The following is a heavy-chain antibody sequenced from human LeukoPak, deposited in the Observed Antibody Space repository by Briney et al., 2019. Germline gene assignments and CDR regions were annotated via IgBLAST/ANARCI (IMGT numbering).Heavy chain of an antibody. D-gene: IGHD3-22*01. Sequence: GSLRLSCAASGFTFSSYEMNWVRQAPGKGLEWVSYISSSGSTIYYADSVKGRFTISRDNAKNSLYLQMNSLRAEDTAVYYCARDGLNYYDSSGYFYWGQGTLVTVSS. CDR3: ARDGLNYYDSSGYFY. J-gene: IGHJ4*02. CDR1: GFTFSSYE. CDR2: ISSSGSTI. V-gene: IGHV3-48*03.